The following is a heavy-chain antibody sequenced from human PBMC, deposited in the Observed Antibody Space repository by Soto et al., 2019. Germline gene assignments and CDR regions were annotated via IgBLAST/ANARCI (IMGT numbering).Heavy chain of an antibody. CDR2: INPNSGGT. CDR1: GYTFTGYY. D-gene: IGHD6-13*01. Sequence: ASVKVSCKASGYTFTGYYMHWVRQAPGQGLEWMGWINPNSGGTNYAQKFQGWVTMTRDTSISTAYMELSRLRSDDTAVYCCARDLSMSRIAAAGTNYYYGMDVWGQGTTVTVSS. J-gene: IGHJ6*02. V-gene: IGHV1-2*04. CDR3: ARDLSMSRIAAAGTNYYYGMDV.